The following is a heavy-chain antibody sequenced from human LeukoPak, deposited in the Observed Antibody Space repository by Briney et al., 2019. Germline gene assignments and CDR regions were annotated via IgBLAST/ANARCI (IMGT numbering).Heavy chain of an antibody. Sequence: PGGSLRLSCAASGFTFSTYAMSWVRQAPGKGLEWVSAISGTSGTTYYADSVKGRFTISRDNSNNTLYLQMNSLRAEDTAVYYCAHGDYSGYWGQGTLVTVSS. J-gene: IGHJ4*02. D-gene: IGHD1-26*01. CDR1: GFTFSTYA. CDR2: ISGTSGTT. CDR3: AHGDYSGY. V-gene: IGHV3-23*01.